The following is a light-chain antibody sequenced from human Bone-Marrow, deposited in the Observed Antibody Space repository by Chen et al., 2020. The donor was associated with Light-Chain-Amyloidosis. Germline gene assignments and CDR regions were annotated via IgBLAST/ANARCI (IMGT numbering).Light chain of an antibody. J-gene: IGKJ4*01. CDR3: QQLASYPLT. V-gene: IGKV1-9*01. CDR1: QAISSY. CDR2: AAP. Sequence: DIQLTQPPSFLSASVGDRVTITCRATQAISSYLAWYQQKPGKAPELLIYAAPTLQSDVPSRFSGSGSGPEFTLTISSLQPEDFATYYCQQLASYPLTFGGGTKVEI.